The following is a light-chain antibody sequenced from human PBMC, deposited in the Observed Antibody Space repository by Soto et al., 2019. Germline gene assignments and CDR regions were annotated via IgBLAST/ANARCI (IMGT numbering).Light chain of an antibody. CDR2: EVS. V-gene: IGLV2-8*01. CDR3: ISYAGINSV. Sequence: QSALTQPPSASGSPGQSVTISCTGTSSDVGGYNYVSWYQQYPGKAPKLIIYEVSKRPSGVPDRVSGSKSGNTASLTVSGIQAEDEADYHCISYAGINSVFGGGTKLTVL. CDR1: SSDVGGYNY. J-gene: IGLJ2*01.